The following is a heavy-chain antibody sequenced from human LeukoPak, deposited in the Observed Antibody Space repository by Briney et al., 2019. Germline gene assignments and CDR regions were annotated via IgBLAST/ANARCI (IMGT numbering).Heavy chain of an antibody. D-gene: IGHD1-7*01. J-gene: IGHJ3*02. CDR1: GYTFTSYD. V-gene: IGHV1-8*03. CDR2: MNPNSGNT. CDR3: AINWNYALDAFDI. Sequence: ASVKVSCKASGYTFTSYDINWVRQATGQGLEWTGWMNPNSGNTGYAQKFQGRVTITRNTSISTAYMELSSLRSEDTAVYYCAINWNYALDAFDIWGQGTMVTVSS.